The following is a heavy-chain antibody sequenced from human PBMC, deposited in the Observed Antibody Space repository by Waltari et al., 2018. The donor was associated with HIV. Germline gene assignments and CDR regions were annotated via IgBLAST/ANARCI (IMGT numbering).Heavy chain of an antibody. CDR2: IKSKTDGGTT. Sequence: EEYLVESGGDLIKPGGCLRLSCSASGFTFSDVWLTWLRQAAGKGLEWVGRIKSKTDGGTTDYAAAVKGRFTISRDDSKNTLFLQMNSLKTEDTAVYYCATEEGYGSGSYLDYWGQGTLLTVSS. CDR3: ATEEGYGSGSYLDY. D-gene: IGHD3-10*01. J-gene: IGHJ4*02. CDR1: GFTFSDVW. V-gene: IGHV3-15*01.